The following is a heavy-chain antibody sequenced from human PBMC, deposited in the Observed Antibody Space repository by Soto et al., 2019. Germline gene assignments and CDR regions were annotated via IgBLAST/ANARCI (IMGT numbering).Heavy chain of an antibody. D-gene: IGHD3-9*01. V-gene: IGHV4-31*03. Sequence: QVQLQESGPGLVKPSQTLSLTCTVSGGSISGGTYYWSWVRQHPGEGLEWIGYIYYSGNTYYSPSLKSRVSISVDTSQNQFSLNLSSVTAADTAVYYCARVRYFDWLKGSFDCWGQGTLVTVSS. J-gene: IGHJ4*02. CDR2: IYYSGNT. CDR3: ARVRYFDWLKGSFDC. CDR1: GGSISGGTYY.